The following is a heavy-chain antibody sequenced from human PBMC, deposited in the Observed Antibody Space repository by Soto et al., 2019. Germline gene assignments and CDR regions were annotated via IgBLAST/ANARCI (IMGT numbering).Heavy chain of an antibody. CDR3: ARDNSSSSSGLGMDV. V-gene: IGHV3-53*01. CDR2: IYSGGRT. D-gene: IGHD6-6*01. CDR1: GFTVSSNY. J-gene: IGHJ6*02. Sequence: PGGSLRLSCAASGFTVSSNYMSWVRQAPGKGLEWVSVIYSGGRTYYADSVKGRFTISRDNSKNTLYLQMNSLRAEDTAVYYCARDNSSSSSGLGMDVWGQGTTVTVSS.